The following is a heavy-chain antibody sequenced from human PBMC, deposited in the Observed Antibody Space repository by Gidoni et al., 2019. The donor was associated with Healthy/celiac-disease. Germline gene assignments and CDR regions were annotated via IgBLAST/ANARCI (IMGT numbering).Heavy chain of an antibody. CDR3: ARDYYYGSGSYYTKLQDYYYYGMDV. CDR2: ISAYNGNT. Sequence: QVQLVQSGAEVKKPGASVKVSCKASGYTFTSYGIIWVRQDPGQGLEWMGWISAYNGNTNYAQKLQGRVTMTTDTSTSTAYMELRSLRSDDTAVYYCARDYYYGSGSYYTKLQDYYYYGMDVWGQGTTVTVSS. D-gene: IGHD3-10*01. J-gene: IGHJ6*02. CDR1: GYTFTSYG. V-gene: IGHV1-18*01.